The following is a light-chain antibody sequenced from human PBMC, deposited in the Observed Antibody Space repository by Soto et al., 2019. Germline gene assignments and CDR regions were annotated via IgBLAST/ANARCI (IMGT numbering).Light chain of an antibody. CDR2: GAS. V-gene: IGKV3-20*01. Sequence: EIELTQSPGTLSLSPGERVTLSCRASQTVTSNYLGWYQQKPGQAPRLLIYGASNRATGVPDRFSGSGSGTDFTLTISRLEPDDFAMYYCQQYGGSPFTFGPGTTVDI. J-gene: IGKJ3*01. CDR3: QQYGGSPFT. CDR1: QTVTSNY.